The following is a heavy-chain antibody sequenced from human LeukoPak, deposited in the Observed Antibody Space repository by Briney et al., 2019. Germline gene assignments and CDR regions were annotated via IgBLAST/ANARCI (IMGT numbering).Heavy chain of an antibody. CDR1: GFTFSSYW. D-gene: IGHD4-17*01. V-gene: IGHV3-7*01. CDR3: ARGGFFRLGDHDY. J-gene: IGHJ4*02. Sequence: WGSLRLSCAASGFTFSSYWMNWVRQAPGKGLEWVANIKQDGSEIYYVDSVKGRFTISRDNAKNSLYLQMNSLRAEDTAVYYCARGGFFRLGDHDYWGQGTLVTVSS. CDR2: IKQDGSEI.